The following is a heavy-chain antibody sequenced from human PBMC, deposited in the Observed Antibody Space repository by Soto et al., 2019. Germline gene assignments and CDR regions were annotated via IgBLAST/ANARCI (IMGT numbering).Heavy chain of an antibody. CDR2: IHSDGTST. J-gene: IGHJ4*02. V-gene: IGHV3-74*01. CDR3: ARGYDDSSVYTLGY. Sequence: EVQLVESGGGLVQPGGSLRLSCAASGFTFSSYWMHWVRQGPGKGLVWVSRIHSDGTSTSYADSVKGRFTISRDNAKNTLDLQMNSLRDEDTAVYYCARGYDDSSVYTLGYWGQGSLVTVSS. CDR1: GFTFSSYW. D-gene: IGHD3-22*01.